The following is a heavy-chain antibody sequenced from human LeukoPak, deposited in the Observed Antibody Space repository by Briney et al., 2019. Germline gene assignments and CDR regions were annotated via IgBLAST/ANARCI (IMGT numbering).Heavy chain of an antibody. V-gene: IGHV4-59*01. CDR3: ARGYSNAFDFDF. D-gene: IGHD6-13*01. Sequence: KPSETLSLTCTVSGGYISSYYWSWIRQPPGKGLEWIGYDYYSGTTNCNPSLKSRVSLSVDTSKNQFSLKLTSVTAADTAMYYCARGYSNAFDFDFWGQGTLVTVSS. J-gene: IGHJ4*02. CDR2: DYYSGTT. CDR1: GGYISSYY.